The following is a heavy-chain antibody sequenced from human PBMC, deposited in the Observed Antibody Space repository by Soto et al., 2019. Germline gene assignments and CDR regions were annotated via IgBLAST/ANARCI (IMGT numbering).Heavy chain of an antibody. J-gene: IGHJ4*01. CDR3: ALRPYYYDSSGPRNSDY. CDR1: GGTFSSYA. V-gene: IGHV1-69*13. Sequence: AVKVSCKACGGTFSSYAISGVRQAPGQGLEWMGGIIPIFGTANYAQKFQGRVTITADESTSTAYMELSSLRSEDTAVYYCALRPYYYDSSGPRNSDYWG. CDR2: IIPIFGTA. D-gene: IGHD3-22*01.